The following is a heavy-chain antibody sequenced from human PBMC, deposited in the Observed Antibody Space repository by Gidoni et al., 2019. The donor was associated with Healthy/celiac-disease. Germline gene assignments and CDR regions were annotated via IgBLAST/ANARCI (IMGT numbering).Heavy chain of an antibody. CDR2: IYSGGST. J-gene: IGHJ4*02. V-gene: IGHV3-53*01. D-gene: IGHD3-3*01. CDR1: AFTVSSNY. CDR3: AREPRTYYDTGYFDY. Sequence: VQLVESGGGLIQPGGSLRLSCAASAFTVSSNYMSWVRQAPGKGLEWGSVIYSGGSTYYADSVKGRFTISRDNSKNTLYLQMNSLRAEDTAVYYCAREPRTYYDTGYFDYWGQGTLVTVSS.